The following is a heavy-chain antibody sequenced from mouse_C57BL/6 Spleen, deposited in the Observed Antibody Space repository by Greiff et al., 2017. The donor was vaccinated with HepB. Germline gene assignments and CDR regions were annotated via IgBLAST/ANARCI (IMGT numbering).Heavy chain of an antibody. J-gene: IGHJ2*01. CDR1: GYTFTSYT. CDR2: INPSSGYT. CDR3: ARGSSSSYYFDY. D-gene: IGHD1-3*01. V-gene: IGHV1-4*01. Sequence: VMLVESGAELARPGASVKMSCKASGYTFTSYTMHWVKQRPGQGLEWIGYINPSSGYTKYNQKFKDKATLTADKSSSTAYMQLSSLTSEDSAVYYCARGSSSSYYFDYWGQGTTLTVSS.